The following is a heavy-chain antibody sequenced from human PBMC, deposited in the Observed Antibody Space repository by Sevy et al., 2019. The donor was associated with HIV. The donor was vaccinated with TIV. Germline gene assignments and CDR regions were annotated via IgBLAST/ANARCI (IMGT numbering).Heavy chain of an antibody. CDR3: AGRYFDL. CDR2: IRQDGNEI. CDR1: GFTFSDFW. Sequence: GGSLRLSCKASGFTFSDFWMQWVRQAPGKGLEWVANIRQDGNEIYYGDSVKGRFTISRDNAKNALYLKMDGLRAEDTAVYYCAGRYFDLWGQGTLVTVSS. V-gene: IGHV3-7*01. J-gene: IGHJ4*02.